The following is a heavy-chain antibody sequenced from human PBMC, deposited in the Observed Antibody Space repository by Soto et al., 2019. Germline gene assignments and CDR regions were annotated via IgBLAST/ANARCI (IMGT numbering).Heavy chain of an antibody. J-gene: IGHJ4*02. D-gene: IGHD5-18*01. Sequence: PGGSLRLSCAASGFTFSSYAMSWVRQAPGKGLEWVSAISGSCGSTYYADSVKGRFTISRDNSKNTLYLQMNSLRAEDTAVYYCAKTTEGYSYGYFDYWGQGTLVTVSS. CDR2: ISGSCGST. CDR1: GFTFSSYA. V-gene: IGHV3-23*01. CDR3: AKTTEGYSYGYFDY.